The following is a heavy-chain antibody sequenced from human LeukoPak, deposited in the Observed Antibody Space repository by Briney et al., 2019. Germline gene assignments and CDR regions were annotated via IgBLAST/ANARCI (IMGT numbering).Heavy chain of an antibody. Sequence: GRSLRLSCAASGFTFDDYAMHWVRQAPGKGLEWVSGISWNSGSIGYADSVKGRFTISRDNAKNSLYLQMNSLRAEDTALCYCAKETAMVSSYYYGMGVWGQGTTVTVSS. V-gene: IGHV3-9*01. CDR1: GFTFDDYA. D-gene: IGHD5-18*01. CDR2: ISWNSGSI. CDR3: AKETAMVSSYYYGMGV. J-gene: IGHJ6*02.